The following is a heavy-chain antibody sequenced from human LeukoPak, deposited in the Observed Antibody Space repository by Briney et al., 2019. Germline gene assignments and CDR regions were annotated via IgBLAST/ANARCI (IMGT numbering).Heavy chain of an antibody. CDR1: GGSISSGDYY. Sequence: PSETLSLTCTVSGGSISSGDYYWSWIRQPPGKGLEWIGYIYYSGSTYYNPSLKSRVTISVDTSKNQFSPKLSSVTAADTTVYYCARGSGANQRSMGVWGKGTTVTVSS. CDR3: ARGSGANQRSMGV. J-gene: IGHJ6*04. CDR2: IYYSGST. D-gene: IGHD4/OR15-4a*01. V-gene: IGHV4-30-4*08.